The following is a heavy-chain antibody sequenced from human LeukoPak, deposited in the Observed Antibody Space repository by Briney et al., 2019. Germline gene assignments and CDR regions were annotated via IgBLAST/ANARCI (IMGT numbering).Heavy chain of an antibody. CDR1: GFIFSDYY. V-gene: IGHV3-11*01. CDR3: ARERYSYGWGWLDS. D-gene: IGHD5-18*01. Sequence: GGSLRLSCAASGFIFSDYYMTWIRQAPGKGLEWVSYISSSGTTIYYADSVKGRFTVSGDNAKRSLYLQMNSLRAEDTAVYYCARERYSYGWGWLDSWGQGTLVTVSS. CDR2: ISSSGTTI. J-gene: IGHJ5*01.